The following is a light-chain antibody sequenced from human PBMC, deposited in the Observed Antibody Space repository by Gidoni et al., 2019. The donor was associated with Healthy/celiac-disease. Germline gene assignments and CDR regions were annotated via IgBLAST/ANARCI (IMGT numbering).Light chain of an antibody. V-gene: IGLV1-40*01. CDR3: QSYDSSLSGWV. CDR1: SSNIGAGYN. CDR2: GNS. Sequence: QSVLTQPPSVSAAPGQRVTISCTGSSSNIGAGYNVHWYQHLPGTASKLLIYGNSNRPSGVPDRFSGSKSGTSASLAITGLQAEDEADYYCQSYDSSLSGWVFGGGTKLTVL. J-gene: IGLJ3*02.